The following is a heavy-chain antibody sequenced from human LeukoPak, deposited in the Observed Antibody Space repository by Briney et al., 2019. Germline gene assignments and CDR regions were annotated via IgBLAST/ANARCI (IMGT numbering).Heavy chain of an antibody. V-gene: IGHV1-2*06. J-gene: IGHJ5*02. Sequence: ASVKVSCKASGYTFTGYYMHWVRQAPGQGLEWMGRINPNSGGTNYAQKFQGRVTMTRDTSISTAYMELSRLRSDDTAVYYCARSRYYYGSGSYFLIWFDPWGQGTLVTVSS. CDR2: INPNSGGT. CDR1: GYTFTGYY. D-gene: IGHD3-10*01. CDR3: ARSRYYYGSGSYFLIWFDP.